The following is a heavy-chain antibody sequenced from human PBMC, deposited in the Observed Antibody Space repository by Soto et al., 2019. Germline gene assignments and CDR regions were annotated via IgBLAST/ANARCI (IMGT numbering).Heavy chain of an antibody. D-gene: IGHD6-19*01. V-gene: IGHV3-23*01. CDR1: GFTFSSYA. CDR3: AKDRSFGSSGWPRFDP. Sequence: EIQLLESGGGLVQPGGSLRLSCAASGFTFSSYAMSWVRQAPGKGLEWVSVISGSGGTTYYADSVKGRFSISRDNSKNTLYLQVNSLRAEDTAVYYCAKDRSFGSSGWPRFDPWGQGTQITVSS. J-gene: IGHJ5*02. CDR2: ISGSGGTT.